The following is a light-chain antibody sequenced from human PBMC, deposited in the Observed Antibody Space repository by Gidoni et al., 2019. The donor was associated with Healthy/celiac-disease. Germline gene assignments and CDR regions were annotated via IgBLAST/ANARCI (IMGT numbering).Light chain of an antibody. CDR3: QQYGSSP. CDR2: GAS. V-gene: IGKV3-20*01. Sequence: EIVLTQSPGTLSLSPGERATLSCRASQSVSSSYLAWYQQTPGQAPRLLIYGASSRATGIPDRFSGSGSGTDFTLTISRLEPEDFAVYYCQQYGSSPFGQGTKVEIK. J-gene: IGKJ1*01. CDR1: QSVSSSY.